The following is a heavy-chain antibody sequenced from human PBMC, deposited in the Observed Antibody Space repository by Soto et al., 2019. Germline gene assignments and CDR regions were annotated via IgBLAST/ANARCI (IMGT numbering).Heavy chain of an antibody. J-gene: IGHJ4*02. CDR1: GGSISSGDYY. Sequence: QVQLQESGPGLVKPSQTLSLTCTVSGGSISSGDYYWSWIRQPPGKGLEWIGYIYYSGSTYYNPSFKSRVTISVDTSKNQFSLKLSSVTAEDTAVYYCARYCSGGSCYEGRSSLFDYWGQGTLVTVSS. D-gene: IGHD2-15*01. V-gene: IGHV4-30-4*01. CDR2: IYYSGST. CDR3: ARYCSGGSCYEGRSSLFDY.